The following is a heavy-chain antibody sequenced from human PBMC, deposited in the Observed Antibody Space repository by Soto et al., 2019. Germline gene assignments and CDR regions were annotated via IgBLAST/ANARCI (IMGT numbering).Heavy chain of an antibody. V-gene: IGHV3-23*01. J-gene: IGHJ4*02. CDR1: GITLSSYA. CDR3: ATGYNKDGPRRDS. D-gene: IGHD5-12*01. Sequence: PARSLRLSCAASGITLSSYAMNWVRQAPGEGLEWVSGITDSGSITNYADSVKGRFTISRDNSKNTVFLQMNSLRGEDTAIYYCATGYNKDGPRRDSWGEGTLVTVSS. CDR2: ITDSGSIT.